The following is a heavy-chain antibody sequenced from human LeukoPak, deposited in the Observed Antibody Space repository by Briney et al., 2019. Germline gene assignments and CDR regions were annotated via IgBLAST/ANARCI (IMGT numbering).Heavy chain of an antibody. CDR2: ISSNGGST. CDR3: VKGVAARRGHFDY. CDR1: GFTFSSYA. V-gene: IGHV3-64D*09. Sequence: GGSLRLSCSASGFTFSSYAMHWVRPAPGKGLEYVSAISSNGGSTYYADSVKGRFTISRDNSNNPLYLQMSSLRAEDTVVYYCVKGVAARRGHFDYWGQGTLVTVSS. J-gene: IGHJ4*02. D-gene: IGHD6-6*01.